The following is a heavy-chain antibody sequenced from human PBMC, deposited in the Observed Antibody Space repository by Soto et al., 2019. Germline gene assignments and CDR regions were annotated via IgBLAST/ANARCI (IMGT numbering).Heavy chain of an antibody. CDR2: ISYDGTNK. D-gene: IGHD2-15*01. CDR1: GFSLSSFA. CDR3: ARSRGYCSGGSCYSPGTATHYAMDV. Sequence: QPGGSLRLSCAASGFSLSSFAMHWVRQAPGKGLEWVALISYDGTNKHYGDSVKGRFTISRDNPKNTLSLQMNGLRPEDTAVYYCARSRGYCSGGSCYSPGTATHYAMDVWGQGTTVTVSS. J-gene: IGHJ6*02. V-gene: IGHV3-30-3*01.